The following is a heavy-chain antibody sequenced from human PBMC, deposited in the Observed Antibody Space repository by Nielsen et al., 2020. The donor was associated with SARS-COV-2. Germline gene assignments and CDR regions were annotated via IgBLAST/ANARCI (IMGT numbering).Heavy chain of an antibody. CDR1: GGTFISYD. CDR2: IIPIFGTA. D-gene: IGHD2-2*01. V-gene: IGHV1-69*06. J-gene: IGHJ5*02. CDR3: ARECYCSSTNCYGGWFDP. Sequence: SVQVSCNASGGTFISYDISWVRQAPGQGLEWMGRIIPIFGTANYEQKLQGRVTITADKSTSKTYMELSSLRAEDTAVYYCARECYCSSTNCYGGWFDPWGQGTLVTVSS.